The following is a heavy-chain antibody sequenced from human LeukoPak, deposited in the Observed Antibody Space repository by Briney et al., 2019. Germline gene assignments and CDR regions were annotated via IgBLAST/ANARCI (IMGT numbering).Heavy chain of an antibody. CDR3: TYGSSAGPYYYYYGMDV. CDR2: TRSKAYGGTT. J-gene: IGHJ6*02. D-gene: IGHD1-26*01. V-gene: IGHV3-49*03. CDR1: GFTFGDYA. Sequence: GGSLRLSCTASGFTFGDYAMSWFRQAPGKGLEWVGFTRSKAYGGTTEYAASVKGRFTISRDDSKSIAYLQMNSLKTEDTAVYYCTYGSSAGPYYYYYGMDVWGQGTTVTVSS.